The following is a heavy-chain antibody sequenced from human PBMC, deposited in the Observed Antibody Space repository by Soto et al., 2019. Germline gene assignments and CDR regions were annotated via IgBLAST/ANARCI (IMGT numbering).Heavy chain of an antibody. Sequence: QVQLVQSGAEVKKPGSSVKVSCKASGGTFSSYTISWVRQAPGQGLEWMGRIIPILGIANYAQKFQGRVTITADKSTSTAYMELSSLRSEDTAVYYCARGLYMVRGVMWYFDLWGRGTLVTVSS. CDR2: IIPILGIA. CDR1: GGTFSSYT. J-gene: IGHJ2*01. V-gene: IGHV1-69*02. D-gene: IGHD3-10*01. CDR3: ARGLYMVRGVMWYFDL.